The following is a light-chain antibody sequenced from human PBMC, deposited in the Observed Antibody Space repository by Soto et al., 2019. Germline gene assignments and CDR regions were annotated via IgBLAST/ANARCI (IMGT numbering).Light chain of an antibody. CDR1: SSDVGGYNY. CDR3: SSYTSSNTRYV. V-gene: IGLV2-14*01. Sequence: SALTQPASVSGSPGQSITISRTGTSSDVGGYNYVSWYQQHPGKAPKLMIYDVSSRPSGVSYRFSGSKSGNTASLTISGLQAEDEADYYCSSYTSSNTRYVFGTGTKVTVL. CDR2: DVS. J-gene: IGLJ1*01.